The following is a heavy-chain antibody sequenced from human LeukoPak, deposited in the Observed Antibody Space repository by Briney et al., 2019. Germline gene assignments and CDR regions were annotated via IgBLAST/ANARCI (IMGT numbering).Heavy chain of an antibody. CDR2: ISWNSGSI. J-gene: IGHJ4*02. Sequence: GGSLRLSCAASGFTFDDYAMHWVRQAPGEGLEWVSGISWNSGSIGYADSVKGRFTISRDNAKNSLYLQMNSLRAEDTALYYCAKVLGSYSAWGQGTLVTVSS. CDR3: AKVLGSYSA. D-gene: IGHD1-26*01. CDR1: GFTFDDYA. V-gene: IGHV3-9*01.